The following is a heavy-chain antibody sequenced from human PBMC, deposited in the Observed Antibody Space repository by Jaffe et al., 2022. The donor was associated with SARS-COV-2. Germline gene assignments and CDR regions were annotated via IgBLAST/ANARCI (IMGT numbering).Heavy chain of an antibody. Sequence: QVQLVESGGGLVKPGGSLRLSCAASGFTFSDYYMSWIRQAPGKGLEWVSYISSSGSTIYYADSVKGRFTISRDNAKNSLYLQMNSLRAEDTAVYYCASTPLLWFGEPFGDWYFDLWGRGTLVTVSS. V-gene: IGHV3-11*01. D-gene: IGHD3-10*01. CDR3: ASTPLLWFGEPFGDWYFDL. CDR2: ISSSGSTI. J-gene: IGHJ2*01. CDR1: GFTFSDYY.